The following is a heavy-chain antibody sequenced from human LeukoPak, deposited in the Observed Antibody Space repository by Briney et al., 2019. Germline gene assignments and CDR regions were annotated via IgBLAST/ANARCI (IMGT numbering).Heavy chain of an antibody. D-gene: IGHD6-19*01. CDR3: ARSDSSGWPEYFQH. V-gene: IGHV1-69*04. J-gene: IGHJ1*01. Sequence: GASVKVSCKACGGTFSSYAISWVRQAPGQGLEWMGRIIPILGIANYAQKFQGRVTITADKSTSTAYMELSSLRSEDTAVYYCARSDSSGWPEYFQHWGQGTLVTVSS. CDR2: IIPILGIA. CDR1: GGTFSSYA.